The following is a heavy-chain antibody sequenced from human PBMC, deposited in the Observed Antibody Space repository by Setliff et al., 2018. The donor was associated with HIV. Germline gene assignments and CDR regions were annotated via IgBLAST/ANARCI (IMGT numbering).Heavy chain of an antibody. CDR3: ARAIVKTGYHTKSRVFDY. CDR1: AYSIRNGYY. V-gene: IGHV4-38-2*02. J-gene: IGHJ4*02. D-gene: IGHD3-9*01. Sequence: SETLSLTCTVSAYSIRNGYYWGWIRQSPGKGLEWIGEINHSGDTNYNPSLKSRVTISVDTSKNQFSLNLNSVTAADTAVYYCARAIVKTGYHTKSRVFDYWGQGTLVTVSS. CDR2: INHSGDT.